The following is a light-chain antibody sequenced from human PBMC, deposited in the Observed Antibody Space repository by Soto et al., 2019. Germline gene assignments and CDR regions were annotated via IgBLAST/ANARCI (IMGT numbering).Light chain of an antibody. V-gene: IGLV2-14*03. J-gene: IGLJ1*01. CDR1: SRDVGDNSF. CDR3: SSYSSTSTVDI. CDR2: EVN. Sequence: QSVLTQPASLSGSLGQSITISCTGTSRDVGDNSFISWYQQFPGKAPKLLIYEVNNRPSGVSNRFSGSKSGTTASLTISGLQAEDEADYYCSSYSSTSTVDIFGTGTKVTVL.